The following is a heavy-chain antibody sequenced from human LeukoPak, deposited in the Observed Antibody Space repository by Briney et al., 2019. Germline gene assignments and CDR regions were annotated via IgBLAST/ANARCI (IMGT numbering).Heavy chain of an antibody. J-gene: IGHJ4*02. Sequence: PGGSLRLSCAASGFTFSGYAMSWVRQAPGKGLEWVSAISGSGGSTYYADSVKGRFTISRDNSKNTLYLQMNSLRAEDTAVYYCAKDYYDILTGYLYYFDYWGQGTLVTVSS. D-gene: IGHD3-9*01. CDR1: GFTFSGYA. V-gene: IGHV3-23*01. CDR2: ISGSGGST. CDR3: AKDYYDILTGYLYYFDY.